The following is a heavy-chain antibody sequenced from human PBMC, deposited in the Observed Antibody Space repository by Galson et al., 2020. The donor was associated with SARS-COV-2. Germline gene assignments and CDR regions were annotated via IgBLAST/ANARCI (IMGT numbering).Heavy chain of an antibody. V-gene: IGHV1-2*02. CDR1: GYTFTGYY. J-gene: IGHJ3*02. Sequence: GASVKVSCKASGYTFTGYYMHWVRQAPGQGLEWMGWINPNSGGTNYAQKFQGRVTMTRDTSISTAYMELSRLRSDDTAVYYCARKGMGDILTGYYLGVGARDAFDIWGQGTMVTVSS. CDR2: INPNSGGT. D-gene: IGHD3-9*01. CDR3: ARKGMGDILTGYYLGVGARDAFDI.